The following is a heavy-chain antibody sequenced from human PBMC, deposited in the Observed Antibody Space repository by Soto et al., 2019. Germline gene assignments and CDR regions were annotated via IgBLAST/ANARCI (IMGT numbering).Heavy chain of an antibody. CDR3: ARIIAARRYFYYYGMDV. Sequence: QSLTCTFSSGSISSSSYYWGWIRQPPGKGLEWIGSIYYSGSTYYNPSLKSRVTISVDTSKNQFSLKLSSVTAADTAVYYCARIIAARRYFYYYGMDVWGQGTTVTVSS. CDR1: SGSISSSSYY. D-gene: IGHD6-6*01. V-gene: IGHV4-39*01. CDR2: IYYSGST. J-gene: IGHJ6*02.